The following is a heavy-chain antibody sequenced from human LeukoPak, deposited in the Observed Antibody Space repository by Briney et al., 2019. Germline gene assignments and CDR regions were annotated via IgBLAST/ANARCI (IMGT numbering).Heavy chain of an antibody. J-gene: IGHJ4*02. V-gene: IGHV4-34*01. D-gene: IGHD3-16*02. CDR3: ARGLNRNYVWGSYRYTYFAY. Sequence: SETLSLTCAVYGGSFSGYYWSWIRQPPGKGLEWIGEINHSGSTNYNPSLKSRVTISVDTSKNQFSLKLSSVTAADTAVYYCARGLNRNYVWGSYRYTYFAYWGQGTLVTVSS. CDR2: INHSGST. CDR1: GGSFSGYY.